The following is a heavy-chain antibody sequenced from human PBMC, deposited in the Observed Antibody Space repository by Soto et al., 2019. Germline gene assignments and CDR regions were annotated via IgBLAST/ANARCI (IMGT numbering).Heavy chain of an antibody. Sequence: QVQLVESGGGVVQPGRSLRLSCAASGFTFSNYGMHWVRQAPGMGLEWVAVISYDVTHKYHADSVKGRFTISRDNSKNTLSLQMNSMKPEETAVYYCAKAPSWNLSPAVDYWGQGTVGTVSS. V-gene: IGHV3-30*18. D-gene: IGHD1-1*01. J-gene: IGHJ4*02. CDR2: ISYDVTHK. CDR3: AKAPSWNLSPAVDY. CDR1: GFTFSNYG.